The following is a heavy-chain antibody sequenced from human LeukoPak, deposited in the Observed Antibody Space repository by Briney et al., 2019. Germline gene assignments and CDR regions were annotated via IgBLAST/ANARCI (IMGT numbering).Heavy chain of an antibody. Sequence: ASVKVSCKASGYTFTAYYLHWVRQAPGQGLEWMGWISPYSDNTNYAQNLQGRVTMTTDTSTSTAYMELRSLTSDDTAMYYCARGGPFSIAAARVYYFDYWGQGTLVTVSS. CDR1: GYTFTAYY. D-gene: IGHD6-13*01. V-gene: IGHV1-18*01. J-gene: IGHJ4*02. CDR3: ARGGPFSIAAARVYYFDY. CDR2: ISPYSDNT.